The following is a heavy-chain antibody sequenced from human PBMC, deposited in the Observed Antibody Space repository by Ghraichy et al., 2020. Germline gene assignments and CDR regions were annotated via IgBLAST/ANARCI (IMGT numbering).Heavy chain of an antibody. D-gene: IGHD1-26*01. CDR3: ARQQSGTSDAFDI. V-gene: IGHV3-48*03. CDR1: GFTFSSYE. J-gene: IGHJ3*02. Sequence: GSLRLSCAASGFTFSSYEMNWVRQAPGKGLEWVSYISSRSSTINYADSVKGRFTISRDNAKNSLYLQMNSLRAEDTAVYYCARQQSGTSDAFDIWGQGTMVTVSS. CDR2: ISSRSSTI.